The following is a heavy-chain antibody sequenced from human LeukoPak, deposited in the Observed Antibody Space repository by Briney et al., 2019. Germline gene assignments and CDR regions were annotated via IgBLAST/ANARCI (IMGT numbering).Heavy chain of an antibody. V-gene: IGHV3-9*01. CDR3: ARSNSTNCYTD. D-gene: IGHD2-2*02. J-gene: IGHJ4*02. CDR2: ISWSSGGI. Sequence: GGSLRLSCAASEFTLDDYAMHWVRQAPGKGLEWVSGISWSSGGIDFADSVRGQFTISRDNAKNSLCLQMNSLRAEDTAVYYCARSNSTNCYTDWGQGTLVTVSS. CDR1: EFTLDDYA.